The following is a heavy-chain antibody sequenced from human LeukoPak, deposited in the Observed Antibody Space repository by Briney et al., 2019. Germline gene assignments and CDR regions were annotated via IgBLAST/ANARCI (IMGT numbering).Heavy chain of an antibody. CDR3: VKDNPLDY. V-gene: IGHV3-48*03. J-gene: IGHJ4*02. CDR1: GFILNNYE. Sequence: GGSLRLSCAASGFILNNYEMNWVRQAPGKGLEWVSYISSSGSTIYYADSVKGRFTISRDNAKNSLYLQMNSLRAEDTAVYYCVKDNPLDYWGQGTLVIVSS. CDR2: ISSSGSTI. D-gene: IGHD1-14*01.